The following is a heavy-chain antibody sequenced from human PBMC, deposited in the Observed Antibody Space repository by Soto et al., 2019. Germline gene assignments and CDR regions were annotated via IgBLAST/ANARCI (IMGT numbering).Heavy chain of an antibody. CDR3: ARSSADYGVGGDWFDP. D-gene: IGHD4-17*01. J-gene: IGHJ5*02. CDR1: GYTFTSYA. V-gene: IGHV1-3*01. CDR2: INAGNGNT. Sequence: ASVKVSCKASGYTFTSYAMHWVRQAPGQRLEWMGWINAGNGNTKYSQKFQGRVTITRDTSASTAYMELSSLRSEDTAVYYCARSSADYGVGGDWFDPWSQGTLVTVSS.